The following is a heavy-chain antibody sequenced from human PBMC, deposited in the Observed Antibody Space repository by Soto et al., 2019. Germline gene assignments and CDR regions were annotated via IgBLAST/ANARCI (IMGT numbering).Heavy chain of an antibody. CDR3: ARLGGCSGGSCYSGGDYYGMDV. D-gene: IGHD2-15*01. CDR1: GGSISSSNYY. Sequence: QLQLQESGPGLVKPSETLSLSCTVSGGSISSSNYYWGWIRQPPGKGLEWIGSIYYSGSTYYSPSLTRRVTIAVVTSKNQCSLKLSSGTAADTAVYYCARLGGCSGGSCYSGGDYYGMDVWGQGTTVTVSS. V-gene: IGHV4-39*01. J-gene: IGHJ6*02. CDR2: IYYSGST.